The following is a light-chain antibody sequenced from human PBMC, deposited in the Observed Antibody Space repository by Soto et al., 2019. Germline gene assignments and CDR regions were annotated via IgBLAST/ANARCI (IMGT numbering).Light chain of an antibody. J-gene: IGKJ1*01. CDR2: DAS. CDR3: QQYNSYPLT. CDR1: QSISIW. Sequence: DIQMTQSPSTLSASVGDRVTITCRASQSISIWLAWYQQKPGKAPKLLIYDASSLESGVPSRFSGSGSGIEFTLTISSLQPDDFATYYCQQYNSYPLTFGQGTKVEIK. V-gene: IGKV1-5*01.